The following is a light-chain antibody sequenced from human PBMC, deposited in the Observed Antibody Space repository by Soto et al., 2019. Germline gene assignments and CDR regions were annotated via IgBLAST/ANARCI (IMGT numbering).Light chain of an antibody. CDR3: HQRSSWPFT. CDR2: ATS. V-gene: IGKV3-11*01. Sequence: EIVLTQSPATLSLSPGERATLSCRARQHINSYLAWYQPKPGQAPRLLIYATSNGATGIPARFSGSGSGTDFTLSISSLEPEDFAVYYCHQRSSWPFTFGPGTKVDIK. CDR1: QHINSY. J-gene: IGKJ3*01.